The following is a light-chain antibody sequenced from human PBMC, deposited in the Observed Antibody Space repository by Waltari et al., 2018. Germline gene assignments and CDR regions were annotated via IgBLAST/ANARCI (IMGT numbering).Light chain of an antibody. CDR3: QQYERRPYS. CDR2: DSS. J-gene: IGKJ2*03. CDR1: QSLGTN. Sequence: EIVMTQFPVSLSVFPGERATPFCRASQSLGTNVAWYQQRPGRAPRLLIYDSSIKAPGVPTRISASGSGTEFSLVISSLRREDFAVYYCQQYERRPYSFGQGTKVDI. V-gene: IGKV3-15*01.